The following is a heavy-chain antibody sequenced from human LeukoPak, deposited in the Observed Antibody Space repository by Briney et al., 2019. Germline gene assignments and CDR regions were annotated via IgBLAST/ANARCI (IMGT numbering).Heavy chain of an antibody. D-gene: IGHD1-1*01. CDR2: ISSSSSYI. V-gene: IGHV3-21*01. CDR1: GFTFSSYA. J-gene: IGHJ3*02. CDR3: ARDSDWNEDAFDI. Sequence: GRSLRLSCAASGFTFSSYAMNWVRQAPGKGLEWVSSISSSSSYIYYADSVRGRFTISRDNAKNSLYLQMNSLRAEDTAVYYCARDSDWNEDAFDIWGQGTMVTVSS.